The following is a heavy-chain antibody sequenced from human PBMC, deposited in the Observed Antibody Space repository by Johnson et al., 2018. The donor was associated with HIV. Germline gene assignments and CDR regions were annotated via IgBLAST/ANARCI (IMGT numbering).Heavy chain of an antibody. CDR1: GFTLSDFY. V-gene: IGHV3-20*04. CDR2: INWNGGST. Sequence: VQLVESGGGLVKPGGSLRLSCAASGFTLSDFYMSWVRQAPGKGLEWVSGINWNGGSTGYADSVKGRFTISRDNAKNSLYLQMNSLRAEDTALYYCARDPSTAAADSKDAFDIWGQGTMVTVSS. J-gene: IGHJ3*02. CDR3: ARDPSTAAADSKDAFDI. D-gene: IGHD6-13*01.